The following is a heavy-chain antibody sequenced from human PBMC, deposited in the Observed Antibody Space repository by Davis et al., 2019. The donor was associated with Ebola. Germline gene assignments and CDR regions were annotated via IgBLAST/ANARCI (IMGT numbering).Heavy chain of an antibody. CDR2: ISGNGRAT. D-gene: IGHD2-21*01. Sequence: GGSLRLSCAASGFTFSSYEMNWVRQAPGKGLEWVSGISGNGRATYYADSVKGRFTISRDKSNNTLDLQMNILTPEDTAVYYCAKAYCAADCSYILHFYQYMDVWGKGTTVTVSS. J-gene: IGHJ6*03. CDR1: GFTFSSYE. V-gene: IGHV3-23*01. CDR3: AKAYCAADCSYILHFYQYMDV.